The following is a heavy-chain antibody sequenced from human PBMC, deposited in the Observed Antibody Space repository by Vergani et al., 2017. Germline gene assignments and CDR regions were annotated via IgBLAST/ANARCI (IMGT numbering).Heavy chain of an antibody. CDR1: GFTFSSYA. V-gene: IGHV3-23*01. CDR3: ARDLRRHRPYYYGMDV. J-gene: IGHJ6*02. CDR2: ISGSGGST. Sequence: EVQLLESGGGLVQPGGSLRLSCAASGFTFSSYAMSWVRQAPGKGLEWVSAISGSGGSTYYADSVKGRFTISRDNSKNSLYLQMNSRRAEDTDVYYCARDLRRHRPYYYGMDVWGQGTTVTVSS.